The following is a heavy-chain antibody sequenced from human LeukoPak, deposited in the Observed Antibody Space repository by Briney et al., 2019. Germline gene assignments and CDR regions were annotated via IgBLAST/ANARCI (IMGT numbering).Heavy chain of an antibody. CDR3: ARDADTAMVIHRPPARDYYYYMDV. Sequence: VGALRLSCAPSGVTLSSNYMSWVGRMPGGGRERGPVIHNGGGTYFPDCLTVRFTISRDNPENTVYLQMNSLRAEDAAVYYCARDADTAMVIHRPPARDYYYYMDVWGKGTTVTVSS. J-gene: IGHJ6*03. CDR2: IHNGGGT. V-gene: IGHV3-53*01. CDR1: GVTLSSNY. D-gene: IGHD5-18*01.